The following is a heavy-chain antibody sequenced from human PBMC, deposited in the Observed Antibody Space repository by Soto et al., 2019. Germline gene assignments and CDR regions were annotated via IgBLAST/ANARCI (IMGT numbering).Heavy chain of an antibody. D-gene: IGHD3-22*01. V-gene: IGHV3-66*01. CDR1: GLTVSSNS. CDR2: IYSGDRT. J-gene: IGHJ4*02. Sequence: PGGSLRLSCVVSGLTVSSNSMNWVRQAPGKGLEWVSVIYSGDRTSYADSVKGRFSISRDTSRNMFYLQMSIVTVEDTAVYYCARDIPLYSFGYQRGNYFDYWGQGALVTVSS. CDR3: ARDIPLYSFGYQRGNYFDY.